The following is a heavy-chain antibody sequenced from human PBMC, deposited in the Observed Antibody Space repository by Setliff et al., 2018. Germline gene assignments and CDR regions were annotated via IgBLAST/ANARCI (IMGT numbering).Heavy chain of an antibody. D-gene: IGHD3-10*01. CDR1: GGSISEPNYY. Sequence: SETLSLTCTVSGGSISEPNYYWSWIRQPVGKGLEWIGHIYTRGSTNYNPSLRTRVSISVDTSKNHFSLRLSSVTAADTAVYFCARSLGSGSYYNSRPFYSDYWGQGTLVTVSS. V-gene: IGHV4-61*09. J-gene: IGHJ4*02. CDR2: IYTRGST. CDR3: ARSLGSGSYYNSRPFYSDY.